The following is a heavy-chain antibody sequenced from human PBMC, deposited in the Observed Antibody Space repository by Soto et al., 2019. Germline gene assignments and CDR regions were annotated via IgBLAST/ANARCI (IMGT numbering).Heavy chain of an antibody. CDR2: INAGNGNT. CDR1: GYTLTSYA. D-gene: IGHD4-17*01. CDR3: ASSHGVVGWFDP. Sequence: ASVKVSCKASGYTLTSYAMHWVRQAPGQRLEWMGWINAGNGNTKYSQKFQGRVTITRDTSASTAYMELSSLRSEDTAVYYCASSHGVVGWFDPWGQGTLVTVSS. V-gene: IGHV1-3*01. J-gene: IGHJ5*02.